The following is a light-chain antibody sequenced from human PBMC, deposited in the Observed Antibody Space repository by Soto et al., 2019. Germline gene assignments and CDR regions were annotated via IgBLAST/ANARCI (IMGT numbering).Light chain of an antibody. V-gene: IGKV3-20*01. CDR1: QSVSSSY. J-gene: IGKJ4*01. CDR2: GAS. Sequence: EIMLKHSPGTLSLSPCERATLSCSASQSVSSSYLAWYQQKPGQAPRLLIYGASTRATGIPARFSGSGSGTEFTLTISRLEPEDFAVYYCQQYGSAPFTFGGGTKVDI. CDR3: QQYGSAPFT.